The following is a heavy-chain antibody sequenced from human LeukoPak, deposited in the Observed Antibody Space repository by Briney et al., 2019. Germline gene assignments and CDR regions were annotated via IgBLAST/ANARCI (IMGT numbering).Heavy chain of an antibody. CDR1: GGSISSHY. J-gene: IGHJ4*02. CDR2: MSISGNT. D-gene: IGHD3-9*01. Sequence: SETLSLTCTISGGSISSHYYSWIRQPAGKGLEWIGRMSISGNTNYNPSLESRVTISVDKSKNQFSLKLSSVTAADTAMYYCARQSTGSYVYFDFWGQGTLVTVSS. V-gene: IGHV4-4*07. CDR3: ARQSTGSYVYFDF.